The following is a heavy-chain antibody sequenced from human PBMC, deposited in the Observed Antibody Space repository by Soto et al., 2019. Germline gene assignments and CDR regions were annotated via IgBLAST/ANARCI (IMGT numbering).Heavy chain of an antibody. D-gene: IGHD3-3*01. V-gene: IGHV4-34*01. CDR2: INHSGST. J-gene: IGHJ4*02. CDR1: GGSFSGYY. Sequence: QVQLQQWGAGLLKPSETLSLTCAVYGGSFSGYYWSWIRQPPGKGLEWIGEINHSGSTNYNPSLKSRVTISVDTSKNQFSLKLSSVTAADTAVYYCARGGGFLSRHYFDYWGQGTLVTVSS. CDR3: ARGGGFLSRHYFDY.